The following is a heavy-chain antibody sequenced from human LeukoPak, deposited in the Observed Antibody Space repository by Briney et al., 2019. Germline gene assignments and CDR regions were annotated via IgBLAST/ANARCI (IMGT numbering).Heavy chain of an antibody. CDR3: ARGNSGYCSGGSCYCSY. V-gene: IGHV3-66*01. CDR2: FYSGGST. J-gene: IGHJ4*02. CDR1: GFTVSSNF. D-gene: IGHD2-15*01. Sequence: GGSLRLSCAASGFTVSSNFMSWVRQAPGKGLEWVSVFYSGGSTYYADSVKGRFTISRDNSKNTLHLQMNSLRAEDTAVYYCARGNSGYCSGGSCYCSYWGQGTLVAVSS.